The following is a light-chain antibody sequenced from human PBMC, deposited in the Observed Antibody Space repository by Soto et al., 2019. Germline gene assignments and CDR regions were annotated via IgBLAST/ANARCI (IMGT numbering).Light chain of an antibody. CDR1: SSDVGGYNS. Sequence: QSVLTQPASVSGSPGQAITVSCTGTSSDVGGYNSVSWYQQHPGKPPKLIIYEVSNRPSGVSARFSGSKSGNTASLTISALQAEDEADYSCSSYTSTSSYVFATGTKVTVL. J-gene: IGLJ1*01. CDR3: SSYTSTSSYV. V-gene: IGLV2-14*03. CDR2: EVS.